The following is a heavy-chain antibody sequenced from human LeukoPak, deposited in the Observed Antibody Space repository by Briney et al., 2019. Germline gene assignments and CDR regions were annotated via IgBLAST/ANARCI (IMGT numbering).Heavy chain of an antibody. J-gene: IGHJ4*02. CDR3: AAGAGSLIDW. CDR2: IEKDGSEI. Sequence: GGSLRLSCAASGFTFSNYWMNWVRQAPGKGMEWVAIIEKDGSEILYVDSVKGRFTISRDNAKNSLYLQMNSLRAEDTAVYYCAAGAGSLIDWWGQGTLVTVSS. CDR1: GFTFSNYW. V-gene: IGHV3-7*01.